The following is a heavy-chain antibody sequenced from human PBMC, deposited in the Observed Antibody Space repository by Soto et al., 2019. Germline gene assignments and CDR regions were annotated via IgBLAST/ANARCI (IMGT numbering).Heavy chain of an antibody. J-gene: IGHJ4*02. Sequence: QVHLVQSGAEVKKPGASVKVSCQGSGYAFTTYGIAWVRQAPGQGLEWMGWISAHNGNTNYAQKHQGGITVTRDTATSPAYMELRSLRSDHAAADYCARGGYGHWWGQRALVTASP. CDR2: ISAHNGNT. CDR3: ARGGYGHW. D-gene: IGHD5-12*01. CDR1: GYAFTTYG. V-gene: IGHV1-18*01.